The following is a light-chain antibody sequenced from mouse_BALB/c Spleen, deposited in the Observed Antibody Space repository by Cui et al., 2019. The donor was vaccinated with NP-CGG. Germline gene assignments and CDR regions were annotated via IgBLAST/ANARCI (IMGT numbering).Light chain of an antibody. Sequence: QSVVTQDSALTTSPGETVTLTCRSSTGPVTTRTQATWVQEKPRHLFNGLIGGTNNRAPGVPARFLGSLIGDKAALTITGAQTEDEAIYFCALWYSNHWVFGGGTKLTVL. CDR3: ALWYSNHWV. J-gene: IGLJ1*01. V-gene: IGLV1*01. CDR2: GTN. CDR1: TGPVTTRTQ.